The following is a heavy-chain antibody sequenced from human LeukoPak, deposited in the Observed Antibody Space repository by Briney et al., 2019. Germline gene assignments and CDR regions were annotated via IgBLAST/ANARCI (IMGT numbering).Heavy chain of an antibody. D-gene: IGHD1-26*01. CDR1: GFTFSNYD. CDR3: ARDLYRRAFDY. CDR2: IWYDGNNK. Sequence: PGRSLRLSCAASGFTFSNYDMHWVRQAPGKGLEWVAVIWYDGNNKYYADSVKGRFTISRDISKNTLYLQMNSLRAEDTAVYYRARDLYRRAFDYWGQGTLVTVSS. V-gene: IGHV3-33*01. J-gene: IGHJ4*02.